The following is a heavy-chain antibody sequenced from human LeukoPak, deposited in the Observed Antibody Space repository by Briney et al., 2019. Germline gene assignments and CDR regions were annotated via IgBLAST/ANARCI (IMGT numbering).Heavy chain of an antibody. CDR2: IYYSGST. CDR3: ARLGLRAGYSSGWYLDY. D-gene: IGHD6-19*01. Sequence: SETLSLTCTVSGGSISSYYWSWIRQPPGKGLEWIGYIYYSGSTNYNPSLKSRVTISVDTSKNQFSLKLSSVTAADTAVYYCARLGLRAGYSSGWYLDYLGQGTLVTVSS. CDR1: GGSISSYY. J-gene: IGHJ4*02. V-gene: IGHV4-59*08.